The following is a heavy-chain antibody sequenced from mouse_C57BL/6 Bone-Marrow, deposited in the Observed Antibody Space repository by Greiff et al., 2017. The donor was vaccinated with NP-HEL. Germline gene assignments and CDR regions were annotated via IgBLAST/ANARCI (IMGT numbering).Heavy chain of an antibody. CDR2: IDPSDSYT. J-gene: IGHJ3*01. V-gene: IGHV1-59*01. CDR1: GYTFTSYW. CDR3: ARGGLRRFAY. Sequence: QVQLQQPGAELVRPGTSVKLSCKASGYTFTSYWMHWVKQRPGQGLEWIGVIDPSDSYTNYNQKFKGKATLTVDTSSSTAYMQLSSLTSEDSAVYYCARGGLRRFAYWGQGTLVTVSA. D-gene: IGHD2-4*01.